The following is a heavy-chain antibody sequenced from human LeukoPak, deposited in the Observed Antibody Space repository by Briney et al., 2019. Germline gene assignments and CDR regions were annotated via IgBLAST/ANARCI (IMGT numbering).Heavy chain of an antibody. V-gene: IGHV3-21*01. CDR2: ISSSSSYI. D-gene: IGHD5-24*01. CDR3: ARASRWVSFDI. Sequence: GGSLRLSCAASGFTFSSYSMNWVRQAPGKGLGWVSSISSSSSYIYYADSVKGRFTISRDNAKNSLYLQMNSLRAEDTAVYYCARASRWVSFDIWGQGTMVTVSS. CDR1: GFTFSSYS. J-gene: IGHJ3*02.